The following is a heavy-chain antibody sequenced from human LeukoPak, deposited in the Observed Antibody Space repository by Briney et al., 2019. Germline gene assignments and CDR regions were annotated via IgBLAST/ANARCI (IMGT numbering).Heavy chain of an antibody. CDR2: ISGGGGDA. V-gene: IGHV3-23*01. J-gene: IGHJ4*02. CDR1: GFTFGSYA. D-gene: IGHD3-10*01. CDR3: AKTPKLIRGTPDY. Sequence: PGGSLRLSCAASGFTFGSYAMTWVRHAPGKGLEWVSVISGGGGDANYADSVKGRFTISRDNSKNTLYLQMRSLRAEDTAIYYCAKTPKLIRGTPDYWGQGTLVSVSS.